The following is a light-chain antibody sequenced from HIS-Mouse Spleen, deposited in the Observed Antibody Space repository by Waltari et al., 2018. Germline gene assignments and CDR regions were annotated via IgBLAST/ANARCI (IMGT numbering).Light chain of an antibody. CDR2: GAS. CDR3: QQYGSSPPLT. V-gene: IGKV3-20*01. J-gene: IGKJ4*01. Sequence: EIVLTQSPGTLSLSPGERATLPCRASQCVSSSYLAWYQQTPGQAPRLLIYGASSRATGIPDRFSGSGSGTDFTLTISRLEPEDFAVYYCQQYGSSPPLTFGGGTKVEIK. CDR1: QCVSSSY.